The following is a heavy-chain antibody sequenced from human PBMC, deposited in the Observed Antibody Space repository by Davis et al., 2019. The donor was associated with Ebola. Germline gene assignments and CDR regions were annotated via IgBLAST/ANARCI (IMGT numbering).Heavy chain of an antibody. V-gene: IGHV3-21*01. CDR3: ARDPGYGYGYYYDGMDV. CDR1: GFTFDDYA. Sequence: GESLKISCAASGFTFDDYAMHWVRQAPGKGLEWVSSISTGGSYIFYSDSVKGRFTISRDNAKNSLYLQMNSLRAEDTAVYYCARDPGYGYGYYYDGMDVWSQGTTVIVSS. CDR2: ISTGGSYI. D-gene: IGHD5-18*01. J-gene: IGHJ6*02.